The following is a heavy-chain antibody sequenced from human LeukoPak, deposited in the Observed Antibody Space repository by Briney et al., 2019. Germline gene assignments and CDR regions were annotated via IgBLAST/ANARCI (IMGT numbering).Heavy chain of an antibody. CDR3: AREQVWFGELFSNPLDY. CDR1: GFTFSSYG. J-gene: IGHJ4*02. V-gene: IGHV3-33*01. D-gene: IGHD3-10*01. Sequence: PGGSLRLSCAASGFTFSSYGMHWVRQAPGKGLEWVAVIWYDGSNKYYADSVKGRFTISRDNSKNTLYLQMNSLRAEDTAVYYCAREQVWFGELFSNPLDYWGQGTLVTVSS. CDR2: IWYDGSNK.